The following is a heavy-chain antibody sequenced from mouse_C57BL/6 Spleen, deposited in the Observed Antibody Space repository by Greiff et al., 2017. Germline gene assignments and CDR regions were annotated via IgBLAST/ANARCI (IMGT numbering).Heavy chain of an antibody. D-gene: IGHD2-3*01. Sequence: QVQLQQSGAELVRPGTSVKMYCKASGYTFTNYWIGWAKQRPGHGLEWIGDIYPGGGYTNYNEKFKGKATLSADKSSSTAYMQFSSLTSEDSAIYYCARWDDGYFFDYWGQGTTLTVSS. V-gene: IGHV1-63*01. CDR1: GYTFTNYW. J-gene: IGHJ2*01. CDR2: IYPGGGYT. CDR3: ARWDDGYFFDY.